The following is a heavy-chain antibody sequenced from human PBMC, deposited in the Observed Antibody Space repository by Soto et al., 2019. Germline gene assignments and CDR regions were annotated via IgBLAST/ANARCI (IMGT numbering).Heavy chain of an antibody. J-gene: IGHJ5*02. D-gene: IGHD3-10*01. CDR2: INPNSGAT. Sequence: QVQLEQSGAEVKKPGASVKVSCKASGYTFTGYFMHWVRQAPGHGLEWTGWINPNSGATKYAKQFQGRVTLMRDTSIRTAYMELSGLRSAATAVYYCSRGGGKILATRPWGQLTLGSVSS. CDR3: SRGGGKILATRP. V-gene: IGHV1-2*02. CDR1: GYTFTGYF.